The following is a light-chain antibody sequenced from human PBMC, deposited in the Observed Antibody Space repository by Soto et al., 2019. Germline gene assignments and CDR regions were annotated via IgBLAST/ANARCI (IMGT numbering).Light chain of an antibody. CDR2: GAS. CDR1: QAVSINY. V-gene: IGKV3-20*01. Sequence: ALTQSPGTLSSSPGERATLSCRASQAVSINYLAWYQQKPGQAPRLLISGASGRATGVPDRFSGSGSGTDFTLTIDRLESEDFAVYFCQQYGDLPWTFGQGTKVDIK. J-gene: IGKJ1*01. CDR3: QQYGDLPWT.